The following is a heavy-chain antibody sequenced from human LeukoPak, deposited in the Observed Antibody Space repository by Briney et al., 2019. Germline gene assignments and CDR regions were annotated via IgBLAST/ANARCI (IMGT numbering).Heavy chain of an antibody. CDR2: INPNSGGT. Sequence: ASVKGSCKASGYTFTAYDMHWVRQAPGQGLEWMGWINPNSGGTNYAQKFQGRVTMTRDTSISAAYMELSRLRSDDTAVYYCARDRVVVPAAFDYWGQGTLVTVSS. J-gene: IGHJ4*02. CDR3: ARDRVVVPAAFDY. V-gene: IGHV1-2*02. CDR1: GYTFTAYD. D-gene: IGHD2-2*01.